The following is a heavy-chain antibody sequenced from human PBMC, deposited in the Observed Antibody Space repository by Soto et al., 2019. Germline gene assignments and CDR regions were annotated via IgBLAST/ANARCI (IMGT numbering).Heavy chain of an antibody. CDR3: AREDDSILEY. V-gene: IGHV4-31*03. CDR2: IYYSGST. CDR1: GGSISSGGYY. J-gene: IGHJ4*02. D-gene: IGHD3-22*01. Sequence: PSETLSLTCTVSGGSISSGGYYWSWIRQHPGKGLEWIGYIYYSGSTYYNPSLKSRVTISVDTSKNQFSLNLSSVTAADTAVYYCAREDDSILEYWGQGTLVTVSS.